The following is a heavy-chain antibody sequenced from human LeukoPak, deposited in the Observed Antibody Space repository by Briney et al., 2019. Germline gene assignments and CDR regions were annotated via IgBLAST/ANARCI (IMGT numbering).Heavy chain of an antibody. V-gene: IGHV1-2*02. D-gene: IGHD2-15*01. CDR3: ARDRQEGWWFDP. CDR1: GYTFTGYY. CDR2: INPNSGGT. Sequence: APVKVSCKASGYTFTGYYMHWVRQAPGQGLEWMGWINPNSGGTNYAQKFQGRVTMTRDTSISTAYMELSRLRSDDTAVYYCARDRQEGWWFDPWGQGTLVTVSS. J-gene: IGHJ5*02.